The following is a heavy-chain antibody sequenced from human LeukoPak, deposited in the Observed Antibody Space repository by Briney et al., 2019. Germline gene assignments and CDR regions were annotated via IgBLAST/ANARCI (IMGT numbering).Heavy chain of an antibody. D-gene: IGHD2-21*02. CDR3: ARNSSDCAFDP. CDR1: GGSISSSTYY. V-gene: IGHV4-39*01. CDR2: IYYSGNT. Sequence: PSQTLSLTCTVSGGSISSSTYYWGWIRQPPGKGLEWIGSIYYSGNTYYNPSLKSRVTISIDTSKNQFSLDLNSVTAADTAVYYCARNSSDCAFDPWGQGTLVTVSS. J-gene: IGHJ5*02.